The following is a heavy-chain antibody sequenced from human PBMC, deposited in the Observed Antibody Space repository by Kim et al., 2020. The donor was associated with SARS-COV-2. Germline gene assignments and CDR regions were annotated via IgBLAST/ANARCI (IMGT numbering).Heavy chain of an antibody. CDR2: INHSGST. D-gene: IGHD5-18*01. J-gene: IGHJ4*02. CDR3: ARLMVTMCFDY. CDR1: GGSFSGYY. Sequence: SETLSLTCVVYGGSFSGYYWSWIRQPPGKGLEWIGEINHSGSTNYNPSLKSRVTISVDTSKNQFFLKLSSVTAADTAVYYCARLMVTMCFDYWGQGTLVT. V-gene: IGHV4-34*01.